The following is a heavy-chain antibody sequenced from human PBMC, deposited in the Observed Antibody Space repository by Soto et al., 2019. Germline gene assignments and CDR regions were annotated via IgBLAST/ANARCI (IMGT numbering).Heavy chain of an antibody. CDR1: GYTFTSYA. D-gene: IGHD3-10*01. V-gene: IGHV1-3*01. CDR2: INAGNGNT. J-gene: IGHJ6*02. CDR3: ARVKLLLLWFGDLGGMAV. Sequence: QVQLVQSGAEVKKPGASVKVSCKASGYTFTSYAMHWVRQAPGQRLEWMGWINAGNGNTKYSQKFQGRVTITRDTSASTAYMELSSLRSEDTAVYYCARVKLLLLWFGDLGGMAVWGQGTTVTVSS.